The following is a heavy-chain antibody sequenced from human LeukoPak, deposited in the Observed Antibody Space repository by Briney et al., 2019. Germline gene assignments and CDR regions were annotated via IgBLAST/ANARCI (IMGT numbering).Heavy chain of an antibody. CDR2: ISGSGGST. CDR1: GFTFSSYA. CDR3: AKDEYYDSSGTLDY. Sequence: GGSLRLSCAASGFTFSSYAMSWVRQAPGKGLEWVSAISGSGGSTYYADSVKGRFTISRDNSKNTLYLQMNSLRAEDTAVYYCAKDEYYDSSGTLDYWGQGTLVTVSS. D-gene: IGHD3-22*01. V-gene: IGHV3-23*01. J-gene: IGHJ4*02.